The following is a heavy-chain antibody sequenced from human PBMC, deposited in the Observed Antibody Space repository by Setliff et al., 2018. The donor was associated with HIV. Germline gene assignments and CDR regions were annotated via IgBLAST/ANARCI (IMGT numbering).Heavy chain of an antibody. CDR1: GYTFTDYF. Sequence: GASVKVSCKASGYTFTDYFIHWVRQAPGQGLEWVGIINPSGGRTKYGQRFQGRVAFTGDMSTSTVYMDLRSLESEDTAVYYCARAGTITMSNYFDYWGQGTLVTVSS. CDR2: INPSGGRT. D-gene: IGHD4-4*01. J-gene: IGHJ4*02. CDR3: ARAGTITMSNYFDY. V-gene: IGHV1-46*01.